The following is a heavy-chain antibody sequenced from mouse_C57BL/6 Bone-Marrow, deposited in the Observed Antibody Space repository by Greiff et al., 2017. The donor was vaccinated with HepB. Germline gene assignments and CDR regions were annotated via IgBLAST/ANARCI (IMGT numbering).Heavy chain of an antibody. CDR2: IWGDGST. CDR3: AKEGDYDVLAWFAY. Sequence: VKLQESGPGLVAPSQSLSITCTVSGFSLTSYGVSWVRQPPGKGLEWLGVIWGDGSTNYHSALISRLSISKDNSKSQVFLKLNSLQTDDTATYYCAKEGDYDVLAWFAYWGQGTLVTVSA. V-gene: IGHV2-3*01. J-gene: IGHJ3*01. D-gene: IGHD2-4*01. CDR1: GFSLTSYG.